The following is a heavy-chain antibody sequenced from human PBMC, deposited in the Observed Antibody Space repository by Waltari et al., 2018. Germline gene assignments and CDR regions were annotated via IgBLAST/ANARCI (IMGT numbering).Heavy chain of an antibody. CDR3: ARHYAYYDFWSGYYTYNWFDP. Sequence: QLQLQESGPGLVKPSETLSLTCTVSGGSISSSSYYWGWIRQPPGKGLEWIGSIYYSGSPYYNPSLKSRVTISVDTSKNQFSLKLSSVTAADTAVYYCARHYAYYDFWSGYYTYNWFDPWGQGTLVTVSS. CDR2: IYYSGSP. CDR1: GGSISSSSYY. J-gene: IGHJ5*02. D-gene: IGHD3-3*01. V-gene: IGHV4-39*01.